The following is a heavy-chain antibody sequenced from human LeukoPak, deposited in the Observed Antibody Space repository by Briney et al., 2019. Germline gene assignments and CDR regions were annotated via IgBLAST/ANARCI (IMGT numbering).Heavy chain of an antibody. V-gene: IGHV4-38-2*02. CDR2: IYHSGST. Sequence: KASETLSLTCTVSGYSIRSGYYWGWIRQPPGKGLEWIGSIYHSGSTYYNPSLKSRVTISVDTSKNQFSLKLSSVTAADTATYHCAGYHTYNSGTFHNALDYWGQGTPVAVSS. D-gene: IGHD3-10*01. J-gene: IGHJ4*02. CDR3: AGYHTYNSGTFHNALDY. CDR1: GYSIRSGYY.